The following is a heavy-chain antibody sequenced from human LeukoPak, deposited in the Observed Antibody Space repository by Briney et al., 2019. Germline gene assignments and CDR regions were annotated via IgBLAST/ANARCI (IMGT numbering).Heavy chain of an antibody. J-gene: IGHJ4*02. CDR3: ASTLVAAMVTSWWVSADYFDY. D-gene: IGHD5-18*01. Sequence: KPSETLSLTCTVSGGSISSSSYYWGWIRQPPGKGLEWIGSIYYSGSTYYNPSLKSRVTISVDTSKNQFSLKLSSVTAADTAVYYCASTLVAAMVTSWWVSADYFDYWGQGTLVTVSS. CDR1: GGSISSSSYY. CDR2: IYYSGST. V-gene: IGHV4-39*01.